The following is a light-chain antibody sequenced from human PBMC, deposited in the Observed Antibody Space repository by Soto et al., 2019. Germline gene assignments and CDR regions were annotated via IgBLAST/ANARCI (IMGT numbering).Light chain of an antibody. CDR1: QSVSSY. CDR2: DAS. V-gene: IGKV3-11*01. J-gene: IGKJ4*01. Sequence: EIVLTQSPSTLSLSPGETATLSCRARQSVSSYLAWYQPKPGQAPRLLIYDASNRATGIPARFSGSGSGTDFTLTISCLEPEDFAVYYCQQRSNWPLTFGGGTKVEIK. CDR3: QQRSNWPLT.